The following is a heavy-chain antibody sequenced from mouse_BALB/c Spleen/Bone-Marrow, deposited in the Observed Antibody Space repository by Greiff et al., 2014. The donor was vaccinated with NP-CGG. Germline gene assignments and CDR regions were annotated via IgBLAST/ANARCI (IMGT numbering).Heavy chain of an antibody. CDR3: ARAPLLRLRNYFDY. J-gene: IGHJ2*01. D-gene: IGHD1-2*01. CDR2: INPNTGYT. V-gene: IGHV1-7*01. Sequence: LQESGAELAKPGASVKMSCKASGYTFTSYWMHWVKQRPGQGLEWIGYINPNTGYTEYNQKFKDKATLTADKSSSTAYMQLSSLTSEDSAVYYCARAPLLRLRNYFDYWGLGTTLTVSS. CDR1: GYTFTSYW.